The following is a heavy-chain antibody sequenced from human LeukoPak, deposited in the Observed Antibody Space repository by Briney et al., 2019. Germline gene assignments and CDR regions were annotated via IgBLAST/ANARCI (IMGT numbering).Heavy chain of an antibody. CDR1: GGSISSGSYY. CDR2: IYTSGST. Sequence: SETLSLTCTVSGGSISSGSYYWSWIRQPAGKGLEWIGRIYTSGSTNYNPSLKSRVTISVDTSKNQFSLKLSSVTAADTAVYYCARDRGPGVVVPAALDYWGQGTLVTVSS. CDR3: ARDRGPGVVVPAALDY. D-gene: IGHD2-2*01. V-gene: IGHV4-61*02. J-gene: IGHJ4*02.